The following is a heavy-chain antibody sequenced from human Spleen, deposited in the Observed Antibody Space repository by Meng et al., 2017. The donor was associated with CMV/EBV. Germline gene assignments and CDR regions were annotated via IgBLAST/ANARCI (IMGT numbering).Heavy chain of an antibody. D-gene: IGHD2-2*01. CDR1: GFTFDDYA. Sequence: GGSLRLSCAASGFTFDDYAMHWVRQAPGKGLEWVSAISGSGGSTYYADSVKGRFTISRDNSKNTLYLQMNSLRAEDTAVYYCATTPLVVPAATDYYYYGMDVWGQGTTVTVSS. CDR2: ISGSGGST. CDR3: ATTPLVVPAATDYYYYGMDV. V-gene: IGHV3-23*01. J-gene: IGHJ6*02.